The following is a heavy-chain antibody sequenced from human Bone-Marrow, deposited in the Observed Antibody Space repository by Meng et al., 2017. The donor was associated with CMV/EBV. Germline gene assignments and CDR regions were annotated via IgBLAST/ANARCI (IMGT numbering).Heavy chain of an antibody. CDR2: FDPEDGET. Sequence: QGQLVQSGAEVKKPGASVKVSCKVSGSTLTELSMHWVRQAPGKGLEWMGGFDPEDGETIYAQKFQGRVTMTEDTSTDTAYMELSSLRSEDTAVYYCATVGEYPYYFDYWGQGTLVTVSS. CDR3: ATVGEYPYYFDY. V-gene: IGHV1-24*01. D-gene: IGHD2-2*01. CDR1: GSTLTELS. J-gene: IGHJ4*02.